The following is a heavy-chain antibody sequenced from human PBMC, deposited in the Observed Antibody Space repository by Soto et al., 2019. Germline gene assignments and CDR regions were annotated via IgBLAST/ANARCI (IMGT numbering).Heavy chain of an antibody. D-gene: IGHD2-2*02. CDR3: ASLVVPAAIDAFDI. CDR1: GFTFSSYW. Sequence: GGSLRLSCAASGFTFSSYWMSWVRQAPGKGLEWVANIKQNVSVKYYVDSVKGRFTISRDNAKNSLYLQMNSLRAEDTAVYYSASLVVPAAIDAFDIWGQGTMVTVSS. CDR2: IKQNVSVK. V-gene: IGHV3-7*01. J-gene: IGHJ3*02.